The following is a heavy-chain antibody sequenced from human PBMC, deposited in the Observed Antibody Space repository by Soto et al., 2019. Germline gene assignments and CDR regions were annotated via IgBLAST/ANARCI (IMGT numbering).Heavy chain of an antibody. CDR2: ISSRGSTI. CDR3: AKVHYYGSGSYSTYYYYYMDD. D-gene: IGHD3-10*01. J-gene: IGHJ6*03. V-gene: IGHV3-11*01. Sequence: PGGSLRLSCAASVFTFSDYYISWIRQAPGKGLEWVSYISSRGSTIYYADPVKARFTIPRDNTKNALYLPMNSLRAEDTAVYYCAKVHYYGSGSYSTYYYYYMDDWGKGTTVTVSS. CDR1: VFTFSDYY.